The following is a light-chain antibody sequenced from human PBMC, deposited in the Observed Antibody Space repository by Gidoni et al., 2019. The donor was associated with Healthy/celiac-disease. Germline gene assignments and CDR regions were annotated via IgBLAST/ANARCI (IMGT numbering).Light chain of an antibody. CDR2: EVS. V-gene: IGKV2D-29*01. J-gene: IGKJ3*01. CDR1: QSLLHSDGKTY. CDR3: MQSIQLPPFT. Sequence: DIVMTQTPLSLSVTPGQPASISCKSSQSLLHSDGKTYLYWYRQKPGQTRQLLSYEVSNRFSGVPDRFSGRGSGTDFTLKTSRVEAEDVGVYYCMQSIQLPPFTFGPGTKVDIK.